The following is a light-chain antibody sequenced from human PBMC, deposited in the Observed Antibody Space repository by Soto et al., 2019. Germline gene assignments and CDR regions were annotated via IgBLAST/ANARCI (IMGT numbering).Light chain of an antibody. CDR2: EVS. J-gene: IGLJ3*02. Sequence: QSALTQPASVSGSPGQSITISCTGTSSDVGGYNYVSWYQQHPGKAPKLMIYEVSNRPSGVSNRFSGSKSGNTASLTISGLQAEDEADYYCCTYTSGTPWVFGGGTKLTVL. CDR1: SSDVGGYNY. V-gene: IGLV2-14*01. CDR3: CTYTSGTPWV.